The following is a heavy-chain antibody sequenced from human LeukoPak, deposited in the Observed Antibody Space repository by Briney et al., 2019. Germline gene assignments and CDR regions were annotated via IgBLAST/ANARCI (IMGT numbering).Heavy chain of an antibody. CDR1: GFTFSSYG. CDR3: AKGRQQLDTFDY. V-gene: IGHV3-23*01. Sequence: GGSLRLSCAASGFTFSSYGMNWVRQAPGKGLEWVSAISGSGGSTYYADSVKGRFTISRDNSKNTLYLQVNSLRAEDTAVYYCAKGRQQLDTFDYWGQGTLVTVSS. J-gene: IGHJ4*02. D-gene: IGHD6-13*01. CDR2: ISGSGGST.